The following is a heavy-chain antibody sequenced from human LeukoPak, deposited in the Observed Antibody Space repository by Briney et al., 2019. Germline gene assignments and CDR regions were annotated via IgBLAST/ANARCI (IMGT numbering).Heavy chain of an antibody. CDR2: IYSGGST. V-gene: IGHV3-66*01. CDR1: GFTVSSNY. J-gene: IGHJ1*01. CDR3: ARDLGIIAAAGTRPRGYFQH. Sequence: GGSLRLSCAASGFTVSSNYMSWVRQAPGKGLEWVSVIYSGGSTYYADSVKGRFTISRDNSKNTLYLQMNSLRAEDTAVYYCARDLGIIAAAGTRPRGYFQHWGQGTLVTVSS. D-gene: IGHD6-13*01.